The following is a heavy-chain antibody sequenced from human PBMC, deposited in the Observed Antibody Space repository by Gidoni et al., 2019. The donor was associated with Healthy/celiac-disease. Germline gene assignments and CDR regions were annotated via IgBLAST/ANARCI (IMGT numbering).Heavy chain of an antibody. CDR1: GFTFTDYN. J-gene: IGHJ4*02. CDR3: AKESDYYDSSGYYYFDY. V-gene: IGHV3-43*01. CDR2: ISWDGGST. Sequence: EVQLVEYGGVVVQPGGALSSSCADSGFTFTDYNMHCVRQAPGKGMELVSLISWDGGSTYYADSLKGRFTISRDNSKNSLYLQMNSLRTEDTALYYCAKESDYYDSSGYYYFDYWGQGTLVTVSS. D-gene: IGHD3-22*01.